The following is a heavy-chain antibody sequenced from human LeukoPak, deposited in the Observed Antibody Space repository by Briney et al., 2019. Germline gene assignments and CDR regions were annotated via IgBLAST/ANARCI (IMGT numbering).Heavy chain of an antibody. V-gene: IGHV1-8*01. CDR1: GYTFTSYD. CDR3: ARTNYDFWSGYYYYYYMDV. J-gene: IGHJ6*03. Sequence: ASVKVSCKASGYTFTSYDINWVRQATGQGLEWMGWMNPNSGNTGYAQKFQGRVTMTRNTPISTAYMELSSLRSEDTAVYYCARTNYDFWSGYYYYYYMDVWGKGTTVTVSS. D-gene: IGHD3-3*01. CDR2: MNPNSGNT.